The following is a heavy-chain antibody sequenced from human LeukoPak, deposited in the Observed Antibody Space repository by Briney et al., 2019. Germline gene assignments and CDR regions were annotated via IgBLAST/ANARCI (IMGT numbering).Heavy chain of an antibody. Sequence: GGSLRLSCAASGFTFSSYWMHWVRQAPGKGLVWVSRINSAGSSTSYADSVKGRFTISRDNSKNTLYLQMNSLRAEDTAVYYCARDLAGYYDSSGYFGWFDPWGQGTLVTVSS. J-gene: IGHJ5*02. CDR2: INSAGSST. D-gene: IGHD3-22*01. V-gene: IGHV3-74*01. CDR3: ARDLAGYYDSSGYFGWFDP. CDR1: GFTFSSYW.